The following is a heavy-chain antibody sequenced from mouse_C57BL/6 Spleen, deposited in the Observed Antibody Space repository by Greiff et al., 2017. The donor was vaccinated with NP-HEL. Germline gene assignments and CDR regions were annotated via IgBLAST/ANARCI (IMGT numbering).Heavy chain of an antibody. CDR3: ARKDSNYVGFAY. V-gene: IGHV1-64*01. J-gene: IGHJ3*01. CDR2: IHPNSGST. D-gene: IGHD2-5*01. CDR1: GYTFTSYW. Sequence: QVQLQQPGAELVKPGASVKLSCKASGYTFTSYWMHWVKQRPGRGLEWIGMIHPNSGSTNYNEKFKSKATLTVDKSSSTAYMQLSSLTSEDSAVYYCARKDSNYVGFAYWGQGTLVTVSA.